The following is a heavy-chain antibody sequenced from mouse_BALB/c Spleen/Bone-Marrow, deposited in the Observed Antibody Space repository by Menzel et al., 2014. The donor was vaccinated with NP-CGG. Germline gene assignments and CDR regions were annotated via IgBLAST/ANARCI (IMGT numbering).Heavy chain of an antibody. Sequence: EVNVVESGGGLVQPKGLLKLSCAASGFTFNTFAMNWVRQAPGKGLEWVARIRSKSNNFATYYADSVKDKFTISRDDSQSILYLKRNNLKTEDTAMYYCVRVIYYYGNNYKSSALDYWGQGTSVTVSS. CDR3: VRVIYYYGNNYKSSALDY. CDR2: IRSKSNNFAT. V-gene: IGHV10-1*02. CDR1: GFTFNTFA. J-gene: IGHJ4*01. D-gene: IGHD1-1*01.